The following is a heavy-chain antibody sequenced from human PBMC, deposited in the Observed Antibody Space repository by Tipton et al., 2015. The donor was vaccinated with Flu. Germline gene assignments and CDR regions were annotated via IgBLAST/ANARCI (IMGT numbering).Heavy chain of an antibody. D-gene: IGHD6-13*01. V-gene: IGHV4-38-2*02. J-gene: IGHJ4*02. CDR1: GYSISSGYY. Sequence: LRLSCIVSGYSISSGYYWGWIRQPPGKGLEWIGSIYHSGSTYYNPSLKSRVTISVDTSKNQFSLKLSSVTAADTAVYYCARGIYISSSWYVGRGDPNKNDYWGQGTLVTVSS. CDR2: IYHSGST. CDR3: ARGIYISSSWYVGRGDPNKNDY.